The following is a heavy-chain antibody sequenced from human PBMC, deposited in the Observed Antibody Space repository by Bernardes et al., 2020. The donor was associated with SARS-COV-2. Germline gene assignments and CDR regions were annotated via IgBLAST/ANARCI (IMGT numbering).Heavy chain of an antibody. CDR1: GFTFSSYG. CDR2: IWYDGSNK. V-gene: IGHV3-33*01. Sequence: GGSLRLSCAASGFTFSSYGMHWVRQAPGKGLEWVAVIWYDGSNKYYADSVKGRFTISRDNSKNTLYLQMNSLRAEDTAVYYCARDITMVRGVTFDYWGQGTLVTVSS. CDR3: ARDITMVRGVTFDY. J-gene: IGHJ4*02. D-gene: IGHD3-10*01.